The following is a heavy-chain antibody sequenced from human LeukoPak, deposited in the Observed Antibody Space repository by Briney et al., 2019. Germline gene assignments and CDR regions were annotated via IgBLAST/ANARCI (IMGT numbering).Heavy chain of an antibody. Sequence: GGSLTLSCAASGFTFSNAWMSWVRQAPGKGLEWVGRIKSKTDGGTTDYAAPVKGRFTISRDDSKNTLYLQMNSLKTEDTAVYYCTTGGGGYCSGGSCYYLDYWGQGTLVTVSS. CDR3: TTGGGGYCSGGSCYYLDY. CDR1: GFTFSNAW. D-gene: IGHD2-15*01. CDR2: IKSKTDGGTT. V-gene: IGHV3-15*01. J-gene: IGHJ4*02.